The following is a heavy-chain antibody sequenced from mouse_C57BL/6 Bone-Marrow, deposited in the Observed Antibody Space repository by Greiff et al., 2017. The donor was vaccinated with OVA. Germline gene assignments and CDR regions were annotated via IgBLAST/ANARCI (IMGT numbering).Heavy chain of an antibody. V-gene: IGHV1-18*01. D-gene: IGHD3-1*01. CDR3: ARWGPSSFAY. CDR1: GYTFTDYN. J-gene: IGHJ3*01. CDR2: INPNNGGT. Sequence: EVQLQQSGPELVKPGASVKLPCKASGYTFTDYNMDWVKQSPGKSLEWIGDINPNNGGTIYNQKFKGKATLTVDKSSSTAYMELRSLTSEDTAVYYCARWGPSSFAYWGQGTLVTVSA.